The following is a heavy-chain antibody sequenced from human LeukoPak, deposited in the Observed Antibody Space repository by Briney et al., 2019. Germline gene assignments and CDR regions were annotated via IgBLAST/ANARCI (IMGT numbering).Heavy chain of an antibody. CDR2: ISTGSNYI. V-gene: IGHV3-21*01. CDR1: GFTFSSYW. J-gene: IGHJ4*02. CDR3: ARDRGYYDSSGYYGDFDY. D-gene: IGHD3-22*01. Sequence: GGSLRLSCAASGFTFSSYWMSWVRQAPGKGLEWVSSISTGSNYIYYADSVKGRFTISRDNAKNSLYLQMNSLRAEDTAVYYCARDRGYYDSSGYYGDFDYWGQGTLVTVSS.